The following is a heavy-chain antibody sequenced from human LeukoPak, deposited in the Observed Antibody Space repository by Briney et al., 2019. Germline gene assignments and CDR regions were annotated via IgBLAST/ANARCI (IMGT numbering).Heavy chain of an antibody. CDR3: AREDCSGGSCYSAGPYYYGMDV. Sequence: SQTLSLTCAISGDSVSSNSAAWNWIRQSPSRGLEWLGRTYYRSKWYNDYAVSVKSRITINPATYKNQFSLQLNSVTPEDTAVYYCAREDCSGGSCYSAGPYYYGMDVWGQGTTVTVSS. V-gene: IGHV6-1*01. CDR2: TYYRSKWYN. D-gene: IGHD2-15*01. CDR1: GDSVSSNSAA. J-gene: IGHJ6*02.